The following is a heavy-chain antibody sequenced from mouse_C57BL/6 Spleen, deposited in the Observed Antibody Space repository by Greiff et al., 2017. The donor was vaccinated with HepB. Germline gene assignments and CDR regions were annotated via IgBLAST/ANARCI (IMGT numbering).Heavy chain of an antibody. CDR3: ARRGYDGYTWFAY. V-gene: IGHV5-4*03. Sequence: EVQRVESGGGLVKPGGSLKLSCAASGFTFSSYAMSWVRQTPEKRLEWVATISDGGSYTYYPDNVKGRFTISRDNAKNNLYLQMSHLKSEDTAMYYCARRGYDGYTWFAYWGQGTLVTVSA. D-gene: IGHD2-3*01. CDR2: ISDGGSYT. J-gene: IGHJ3*01. CDR1: GFTFSSYA.